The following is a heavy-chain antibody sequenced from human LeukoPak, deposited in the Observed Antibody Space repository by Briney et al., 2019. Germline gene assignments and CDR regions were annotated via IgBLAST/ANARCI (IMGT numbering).Heavy chain of an antibody. CDR1: GFTLSNYW. J-gene: IGHJ4*02. CDR2: IKEDGSQT. CDR3: APGT. Sequence: TRGSLRLSCVAPGFTLSNYWMHWVRQAPGKGLEWVADIKEDGSQTYYVDSVKGRFTVSRDNAKNSVYLQMNSLRAEDTAVYYCAPGTGGQGTLVTVSS. D-gene: IGHD2-8*02. V-gene: IGHV3-7*01.